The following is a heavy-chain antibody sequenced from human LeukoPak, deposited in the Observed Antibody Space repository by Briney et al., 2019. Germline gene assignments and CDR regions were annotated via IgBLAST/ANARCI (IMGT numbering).Heavy chain of an antibody. CDR1: GFTFSSYS. V-gene: IGHV3-21*01. CDR3: ARGIFPIVLTTQQAFDI. J-gene: IGHJ3*02. D-gene: IGHD2-8*01. Sequence: PGGSLRLSCAASGFTFSSYSMNWVRQAPGKGLEWVSSISSSSSYIYYADSVKGRFTISRDNAKNSLYLKMNSLRAEATAVYYCARGIFPIVLTTQQAFDIWGQGTMVTVSS. CDR2: ISSSSSYI.